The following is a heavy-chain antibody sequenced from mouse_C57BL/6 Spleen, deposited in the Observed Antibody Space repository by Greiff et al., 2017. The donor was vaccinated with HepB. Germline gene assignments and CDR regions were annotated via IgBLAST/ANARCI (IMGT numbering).Heavy chain of an antibody. CDR2: IYPSDSET. CDR1: GYTFTSYW. J-gene: IGHJ4*01. Sequence: QVQLQQPGAELVRPGSSVKLSCKASGYTFTSYWMDWVKQRPGQGLEWIGNIYPSDSETHYNQKFKDKATLTVDKSSSTAYMQLSSLTSEDSAVYYWSRWGDGYYNAMDYWGQGTSVTVSS. V-gene: IGHV1-61*01. CDR3: SRWGDGYYNAMDY. D-gene: IGHD2-3*01.